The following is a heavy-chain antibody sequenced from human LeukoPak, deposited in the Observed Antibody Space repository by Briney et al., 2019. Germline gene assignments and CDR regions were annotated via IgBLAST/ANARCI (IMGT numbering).Heavy chain of an antibody. J-gene: IGHJ4*02. CDR3: ATPTQRSGFAFDY. CDR1: GYTLTELS. CDR2: FDPEDGET. D-gene: IGHD3-10*01. Sequence: GASVKVSCKVSGYTLTELSMHWVRQAPGKGLEWIGGFDPEDGETIYAQKFQGRVTMTEDTSTDTAYMELSSLRSEDTAVYYCATPTQRSGFAFDYWGQGTLVTVSS. V-gene: IGHV1-24*01.